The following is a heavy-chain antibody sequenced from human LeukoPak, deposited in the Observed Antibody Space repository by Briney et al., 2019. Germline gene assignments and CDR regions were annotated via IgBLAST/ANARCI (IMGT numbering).Heavy chain of an antibody. D-gene: IGHD5-18*01. CDR2: IYYSGST. Sequence: SETLSLTCTVSGGSISSYYWSWIRQPPGKGLEWIGYIYYSGSTNYNPSLKSRVTISVDTSKNQFSLKLSSVTAADRAVYYCARGVCSYGYERGIRTNWFDPWGQGTLVTVSS. V-gene: IGHV4-59*01. CDR3: ARGVCSYGYERGIRTNWFDP. J-gene: IGHJ5*02. CDR1: GGSISSYY.